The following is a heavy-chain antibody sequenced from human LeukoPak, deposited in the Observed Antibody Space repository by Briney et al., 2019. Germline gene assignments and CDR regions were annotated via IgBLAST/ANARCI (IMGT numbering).Heavy chain of an antibody. Sequence: GGSLRLSCAASGFTFSDYYMSWIRQAPGKGLEWVSYISSSGSTIYYADSVKGRFTISRDNAKNSLYLQMNSLRAEDTAVYYCARVGIAAAGPTYYFDYWGQGTLVTVPS. CDR1: GFTFSDYY. V-gene: IGHV3-11*01. CDR2: ISSSGSTI. CDR3: ARVGIAAAGPTYYFDY. J-gene: IGHJ4*02. D-gene: IGHD6-13*01.